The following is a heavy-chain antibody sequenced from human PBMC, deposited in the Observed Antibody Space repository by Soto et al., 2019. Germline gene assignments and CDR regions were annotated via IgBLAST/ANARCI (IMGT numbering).Heavy chain of an antibody. CDR2: INAGNGNT. CDR1: GYTFTGYA. J-gene: IGHJ4*02. Sequence: QVQLVQSGAEEKKPGASVKVSCKASGYTFTGYAMHWVRQAPGQRLEWMGWINAGNGNTKHSQKFQGRATITRDPSASTGDMELSSLKSDDTAVYYWARAVAVAADFDYWGQGTLVTVSS. CDR3: ARAVAVAADFDY. V-gene: IGHV1-3*05. D-gene: IGHD6-19*01.